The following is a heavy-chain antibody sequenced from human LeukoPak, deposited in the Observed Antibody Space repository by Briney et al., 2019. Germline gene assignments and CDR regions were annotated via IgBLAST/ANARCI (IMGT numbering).Heavy chain of an antibody. CDR3: ARDLPTSSYFDY. D-gene: IGHD2-2*01. CDR1: GFTFSSYS. J-gene: IGHJ4*02. Sequence: PGGSLRLSCAASGFTFSSYSMTWVRQAPGKGLEWVSSISSSSSYIYYADSVKGRFTISRDNAKNSLYLQMNSLRAEDTAVYYCARDLPTSSYFDYWGQGTLVTVSS. CDR2: ISSSSSYI. V-gene: IGHV3-21*01.